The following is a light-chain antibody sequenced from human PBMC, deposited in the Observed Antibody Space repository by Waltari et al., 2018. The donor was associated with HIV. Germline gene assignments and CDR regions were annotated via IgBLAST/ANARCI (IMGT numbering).Light chain of an antibody. CDR1: QSVLYSSNNKNY. CDR2: WAS. CDR3: QQYYSTPLT. J-gene: IGKJ4*01. V-gene: IGKV4-1*01. Sequence: DIVITQSPDPLGVPLGGGATINCMSSQSVLYSSNNKNYLAWYQQKPGQPPKLLIYWASTRESGVPDRFSGSGSGTDFTLTISSLQAEDVAVYYCQQYYSTPLTFGGGTKVEIK.